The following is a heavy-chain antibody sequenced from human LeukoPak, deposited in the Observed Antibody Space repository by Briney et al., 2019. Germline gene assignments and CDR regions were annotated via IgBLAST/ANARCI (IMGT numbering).Heavy chain of an antibody. Sequence: ASVKVSCKASGNTFFGYYVNWVRQAPGQGLEWMGWINPNSGVTNSAQKFQGRVTMTSDTSIITAYMELRSLRSGDTAVYYCALGGSYRHFDNWGQGTLVTVSS. V-gene: IGHV1-2*02. CDR1: GNTFFGYY. CDR3: ALGGSYRHFDN. J-gene: IGHJ4*02. CDR2: INPNSGVT. D-gene: IGHD3-16*02.